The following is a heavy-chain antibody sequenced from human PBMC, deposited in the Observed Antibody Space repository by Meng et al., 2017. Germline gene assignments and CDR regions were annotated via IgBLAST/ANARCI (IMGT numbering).Heavy chain of an antibody. CDR3: AGGGIFEGYQLLSAYFDY. Sequence: GESLKISCAAPGFTFSSYGMHWVRQAPGKGLEWVAVIWYDGSNKYYADPVKGRFTISRDNSKSTLYLQMNSLSAEDTAVYYCAGGGIFEGYQLLSAYFDYWGQGTLVTVSS. J-gene: IGHJ4*02. D-gene: IGHD2-2*01. CDR2: IWYDGSNK. CDR1: GFTFSSYG. V-gene: IGHV3-33*01.